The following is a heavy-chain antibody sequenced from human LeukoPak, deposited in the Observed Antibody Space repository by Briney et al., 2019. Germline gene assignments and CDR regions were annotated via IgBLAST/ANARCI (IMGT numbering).Heavy chain of an antibody. Sequence: SETLSLTCTVSGGSISGYYWSWIRQPPGKGLEWIGYIYYSGSTNYNPSLKSRVTISVDTSKNQFSLKLSSVTAADTAVYYCARGRWFGELNYWGQGTLVTVSS. CDR2: IYYSGST. CDR1: GGSISGYY. CDR3: ARGRWFGELNY. J-gene: IGHJ4*02. D-gene: IGHD3-10*01. V-gene: IGHV4-59*01.